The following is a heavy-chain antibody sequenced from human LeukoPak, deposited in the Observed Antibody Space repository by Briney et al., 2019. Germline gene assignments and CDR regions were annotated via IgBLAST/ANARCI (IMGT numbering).Heavy chain of an antibody. Sequence: PSETLSLTCAVYGGSFSGYYWSWIRQPPGKGLEWIGEINHSGSTNYNPSLKSRVTISVDTSKNQFSLKLSSVTAADTAVYYCARHGRYYYGSGSYRWFDPWGQGTLVTVSS. J-gene: IGHJ5*02. CDR2: INHSGST. D-gene: IGHD3-10*01. V-gene: IGHV4-34*01. CDR1: GGSFSGYY. CDR3: ARHGRYYYGSGSYRWFDP.